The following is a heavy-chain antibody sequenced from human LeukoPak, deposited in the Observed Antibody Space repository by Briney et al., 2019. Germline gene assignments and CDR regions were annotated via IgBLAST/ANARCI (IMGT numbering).Heavy chain of an antibody. CDR3: ARARQAYCGGDCSQYYFDY. D-gene: IGHD2-21*02. V-gene: IGHV3-13*04. CDR2: IGTAGDT. CDR1: GFTFSSYD. J-gene: IGHJ4*02. Sequence: PGGSLRLSCAASGFTFSSYDMHWVRQATGKGLEWVSAIGTAGDTYYPGSVKGRFTISRENAKNSLYLQMNSLRAGDTAVYYCARARQAYCGGDCSQYYFDYWGQGTLVTVSS.